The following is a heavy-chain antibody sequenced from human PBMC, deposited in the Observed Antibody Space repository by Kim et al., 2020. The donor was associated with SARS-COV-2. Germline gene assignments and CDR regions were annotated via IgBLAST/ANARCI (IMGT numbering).Heavy chain of an antibody. V-gene: IGHV3-23*01. CDR2: ISASGTYT. Sequence: GGSLRLSCVASEFTFSNYAMTWVRQAPGKGLEWVSTISASGTYTYYTGSVKGRFTISRDNSKNMLYLQMNSLTAEDTAVFYCARAGERGYCSGGGCHSISYWGQGTLVSVSA. D-gene: IGHD2-15*01. J-gene: IGHJ4*02. CDR3: ARAGERGYCSGGGCHSISY. CDR1: EFTFSNYA.